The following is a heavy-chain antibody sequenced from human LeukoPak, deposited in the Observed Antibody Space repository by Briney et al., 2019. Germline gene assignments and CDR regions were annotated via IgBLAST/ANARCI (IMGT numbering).Heavy chain of an antibody. J-gene: IGHJ4*02. D-gene: IGHD6-19*01. CDR1: GYTFTGYY. Sequence: ASVKVSCKASGYTFTGYYMHWVRQAPGQGLEWMGWINPNSGGTNYAQKFQGRVTMTRDTSISTAYMGLSRLRSDDTAVYYCARDRVAGTSVLGYWGQGTLVTVSS. V-gene: IGHV1-2*02. CDR3: ARDRVAGTSVLGY. CDR2: INPNSGGT.